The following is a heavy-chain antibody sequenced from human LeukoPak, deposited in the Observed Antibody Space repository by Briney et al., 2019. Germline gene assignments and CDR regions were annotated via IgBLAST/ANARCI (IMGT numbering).Heavy chain of an antibody. V-gene: IGHV5-51*01. Sequence: VESAKISCKGSGYSFTSYWIGWVRQMPGKGLEWMGIIYPGDSDTRCSPSFQGQVTISADKSIRTAYLQWSSLKASDTAMYYCARRYCSSTFCHGAFDIWGQGTMVTVSS. D-gene: IGHD2-2*01. CDR1: GYSFTSYW. J-gene: IGHJ3*02. CDR3: ARRYCSSTFCHGAFDI. CDR2: IYPGDSDT.